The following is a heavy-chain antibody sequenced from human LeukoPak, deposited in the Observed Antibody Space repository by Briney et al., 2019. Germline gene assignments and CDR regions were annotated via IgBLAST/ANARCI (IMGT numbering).Heavy chain of an antibody. CDR3: ARVESGDYFDY. CDR2: INDDGSST. V-gene: IGHV3-74*01. Sequence: GGSLRLSCAASGFTFSSYWMHWVRQAPGKGLVWVSRINDDGSSTTYADSVKGRFTISRDNAKNSLYLQMNSLRAEDTAVYYCARVESGDYFDYWGQGTLVTVSS. CDR1: GFTFSSYW. D-gene: IGHD2-21*01. J-gene: IGHJ4*02.